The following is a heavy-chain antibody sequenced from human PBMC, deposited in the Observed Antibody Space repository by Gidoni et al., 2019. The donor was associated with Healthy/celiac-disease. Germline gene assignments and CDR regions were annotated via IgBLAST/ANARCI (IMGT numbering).Heavy chain of an antibody. J-gene: IGHJ4*02. CDR3: AKDLIPYSGYGYFDY. V-gene: IGHV3-23*01. D-gene: IGHD5-12*01. CDR2: ISGSGGRT. Sequence: EVQLLASGGGLVQPGGSLRLSCAASGFTFSSYAMSGVRQAPGKGLEWVSAISGSGGRTYYADSVKGRFTISRDNSKNTLYLQMNSLRAEDTAVYYCAKDLIPYSGYGYFDYWGQGTLVTVSS. CDR1: GFTFSSYA.